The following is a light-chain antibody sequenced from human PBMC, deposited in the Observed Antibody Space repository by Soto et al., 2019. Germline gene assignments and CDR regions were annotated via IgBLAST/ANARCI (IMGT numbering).Light chain of an antibody. Sequence: EIVLTQSPATLSLSPGERATRSCRASQSVSNYLAWYQQKPGQAPRLLIYDASNRATGIPARFSGSGSGTDFNLTISSLAPEGVAVYYCQQRSNWPRFTFGQGTKVEIK. V-gene: IGKV3-11*01. CDR3: QQRSNWPRFT. J-gene: IGKJ2*01. CDR1: QSVSNY. CDR2: DAS.